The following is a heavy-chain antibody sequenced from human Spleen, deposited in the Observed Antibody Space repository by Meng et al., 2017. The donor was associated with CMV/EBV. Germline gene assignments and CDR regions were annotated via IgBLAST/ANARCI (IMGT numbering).Heavy chain of an antibody. J-gene: IGHJ6*02. D-gene: IGHD3/OR15-3a*01. CDR2: IGTDGDT. CDR3: VRGKAWFLDLYGTDV. V-gene: IGHV3-13*01. CDR1: GFTFDDYA. Sequence: GESLKISCAASGFTFDDYAMHWVRQAPGKGLEWVSAIGTDGDTYYAGSVKGRFTISRENAKNCLYLQMNSLRAGDTAVYYCVRGKAWFLDLYGTDVWGQGTTVTVSS.